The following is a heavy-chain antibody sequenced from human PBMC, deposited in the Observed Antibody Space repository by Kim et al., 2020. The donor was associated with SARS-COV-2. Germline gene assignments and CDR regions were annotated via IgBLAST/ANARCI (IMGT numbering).Heavy chain of an antibody. Sequence: GGSLRLSCAASGFTFSSYAMHWVRQAPGKGLEWVAVISYDGSNKYYADSVKGRFTISRDNSKNTLYLQMNSLRAEDTAVYYCARDKSYYYDSSGYFYYWG. CDR1: GFTFSSYA. J-gene: IGHJ4*01. CDR2: ISYDGSNK. CDR3: ARDKSYYYDSSGYFYY. V-gene: IGHV3-30*04. D-gene: IGHD3-22*01.